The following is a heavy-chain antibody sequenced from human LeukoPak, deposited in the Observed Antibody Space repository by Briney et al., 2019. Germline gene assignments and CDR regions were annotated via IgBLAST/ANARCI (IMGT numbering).Heavy chain of an antibody. D-gene: IGHD1-26*01. J-gene: IGHJ4*02. CDR2: ISGSGAST. CDR3: AKDVGKWESLHFFDY. CDR1: GFTFSTNA. Sequence: GGSLRLSCLTSGFTFSTNAMSWVRQAPGKGLEWISGISGSGASTYYADSVTGRFTISRDNSRNTLYLQMNSLRGDDTAVYYCAKDVGKWESLHFFDYWGPGTLVTVSS. V-gene: IGHV3-23*01.